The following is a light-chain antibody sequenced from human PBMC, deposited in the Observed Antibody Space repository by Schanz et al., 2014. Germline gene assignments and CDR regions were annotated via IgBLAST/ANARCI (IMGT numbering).Light chain of an antibody. V-gene: IGKV3-15*01. Sequence: IVLTQSPGTLSLSPGERATLSCRASQSVHINYLAWHQQKPGQAPRLLIYGASTRATGFPARFSGSGSGTEFTLTISSLQSEDFAVYFCQQYNNWPPYAFGQGTKVEIK. CDR1: QSVHIN. J-gene: IGKJ2*01. CDR2: GAS. CDR3: QQYNNWPPYA.